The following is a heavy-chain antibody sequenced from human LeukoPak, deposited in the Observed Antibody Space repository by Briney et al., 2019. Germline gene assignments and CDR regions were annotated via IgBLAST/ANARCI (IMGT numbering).Heavy chain of an antibody. CDR3: ARTSYDSSGYDIGYFDY. D-gene: IGHD3-22*01. CDR1: GGSISSYY. V-gene: IGHV4-4*09. Sequence: PSETLSLTCTVSGGSISSYYWSWIRQPPGKGLEWIGYIYTSGSTNYNPSLKSRVTISVDTPKNQYSLKLSSVTAADTAVYYCARTSYDSSGYDIGYFDYWGQGTLVTVSS. CDR2: IYTSGST. J-gene: IGHJ4*02.